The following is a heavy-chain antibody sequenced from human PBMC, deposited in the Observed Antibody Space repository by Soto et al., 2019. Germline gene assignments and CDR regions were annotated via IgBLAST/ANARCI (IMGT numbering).Heavy chain of an antibody. Sequence: GESLKISCKGSGYSFAGYWITWVRQKPGKGLEGMGRIDPRDSQTYYSPSFRGHVTISVTKSITTVFLQWSSLRASDTAMYYCARQIYDSDTGPNFQYYFDSWGQGTPVTVSS. CDR2: IDPRDSQT. CDR1: GYSFAGYW. V-gene: IGHV5-10-1*01. D-gene: IGHD5-18*01. CDR3: ARQIYDSDTGPNFQYYFDS. J-gene: IGHJ4*02.